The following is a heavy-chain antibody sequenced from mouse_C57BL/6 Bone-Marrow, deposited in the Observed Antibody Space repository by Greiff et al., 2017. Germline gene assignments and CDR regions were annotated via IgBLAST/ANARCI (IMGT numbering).Heavy chain of an antibody. D-gene: IGHD1-1*01. CDR2: ISGGGGNT. J-gene: IGHJ2*01. Sequence: DVHLVESGGGLVKPGGSLKLSCAASGFTFSSYTMSWVRQTPEKRLEWVATISGGGGNTYYPDSVKGRFTISRDNAKNTLYLQMSSLRSEDTALYYCARHALRSFYYWGQGTTLTVSS. V-gene: IGHV5-9*01. CDR3: ARHALRSFYY. CDR1: GFTFSSYT.